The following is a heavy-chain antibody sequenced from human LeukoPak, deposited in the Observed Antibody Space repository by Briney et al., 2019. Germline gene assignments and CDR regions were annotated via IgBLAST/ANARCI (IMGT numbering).Heavy chain of an antibody. J-gene: IGHJ3*02. CDR2: IYHSGST. CDR1: GYSISSGYY. CDR3: ARDPDYYDSSGWGNDAFDI. Sequence: KPSETLSLTCTVSGYSISSGYYWGWIRQPPGKGLEWIGSIYHSGSTNYNPSLKSRVTISVDTSKNQFSLKLSSVTAADTAVYYCARDPDYYDSSGWGNDAFDIWGQGTMVTVSS. V-gene: IGHV4-38-2*02. D-gene: IGHD3-22*01.